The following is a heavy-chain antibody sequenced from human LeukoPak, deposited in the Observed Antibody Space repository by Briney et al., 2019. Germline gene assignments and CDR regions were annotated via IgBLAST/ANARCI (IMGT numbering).Heavy chain of an antibody. J-gene: IGHJ6*03. CDR2: LYDRGST. D-gene: IGHD6-13*01. CDR1: GGSISSSSYY. Sequence: SGTLSLTCTVPGGSISSSSYYWGWIRQPPGKGLEWIGALYDRGSTHYNPSLRSRVTISVDPSKSQFSVTAADTAVYYCARQSSIWSYMDVWGTGTRDPVSS. V-gene: IGHV4-39*01. CDR3: ARQSSIWSYMDV.